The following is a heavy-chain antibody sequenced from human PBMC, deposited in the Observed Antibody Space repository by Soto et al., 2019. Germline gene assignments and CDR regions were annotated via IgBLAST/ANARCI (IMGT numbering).Heavy chain of an antibody. V-gene: IGHV3-48*03. D-gene: IGHD5-12*01. CDR2: ISTSGSTV. Sequence: GGSLRLSCAASRFTFSTYEMNWVRQAPGKGLEWVSYISTSGSTVYYADSVKGRFTISRDNTRNSLYLQMNSLRDEDTALYYCVRYCRTTLCNGVATRTFDYWGHGTLVTVSS. J-gene: IGHJ4*01. CDR1: RFTFSTYE. CDR3: VRYCRTTLCNGVATRTFDY.